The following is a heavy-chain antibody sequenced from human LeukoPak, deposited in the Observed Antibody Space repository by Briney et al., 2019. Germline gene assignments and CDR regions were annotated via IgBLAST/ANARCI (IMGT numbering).Heavy chain of an antibody. J-gene: IGHJ1*01. D-gene: IGHD3-22*01. CDR1: GLTFNNYW. Sequence: GGSLRLSCAASGLTFNNYWMHWVRHAPGKGLVGVSRINTDGGSTNYADSVKGRFTISRDNAKNTVYLQMNSLRADDTAVYYCAAYDNSGYSKKYFQHWGQGTLVTVSS. CDR3: AAYDNSGYSKKYFQH. V-gene: IGHV3-74*01. CDR2: INTDGGST.